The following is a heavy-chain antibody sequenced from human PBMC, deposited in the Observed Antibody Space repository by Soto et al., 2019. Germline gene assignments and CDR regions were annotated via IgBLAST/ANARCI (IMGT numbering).Heavy chain of an antibody. CDR2: ISSSSSYI. J-gene: IGHJ4*02. V-gene: IGHV3-21*01. D-gene: IGHD4-17*01. CDR1: GFTFSSYS. CDR3: ATFYNDYGDYFDY. Sequence: EVQLVESGGGLVKPGGSLRLSCAASGFTFSSYSMNWVRQAPGKGLEWVSSISSSSSYIYYADSVKGRFTISRDNAKNYLYLQMNSLRAEDTAVYYCATFYNDYGDYFDYWGQGTLVTVSS.